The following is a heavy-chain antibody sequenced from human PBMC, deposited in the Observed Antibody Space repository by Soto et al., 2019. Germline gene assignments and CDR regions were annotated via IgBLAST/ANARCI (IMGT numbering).Heavy chain of an antibody. CDR3: VRHWSSSGNNWFAP. CDR2: IYYSGTT. Sequence: SETLSLTCTVSGGSIRSTTYYWAWIRQSPGKGLEWIGSIYYSGTTYYHPSLKSRVTMSVDTPKNQVSLKLSSMTAADTAVYYCVRHWSSSGNNWFAPPGQGTPVPVSS. CDR1: GGSIRSTTYY. V-gene: IGHV4-39*01. D-gene: IGHD1-1*01. J-gene: IGHJ5*02.